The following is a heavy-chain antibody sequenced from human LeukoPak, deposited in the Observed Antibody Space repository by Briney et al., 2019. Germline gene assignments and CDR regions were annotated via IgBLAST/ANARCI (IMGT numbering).Heavy chain of an antibody. Sequence: SETLSLTCTVSGGSMSGYYWSWIRQPPGKGLEWIGYIYYSGSTNYNPSLKSRVTTSVDMSKNQFSLKLSSVTAADTAVYYCARGYGDNSGAFDIWGQGTMVTVSS. J-gene: IGHJ3*02. CDR2: IYYSGST. CDR3: ARGYGDNSGAFDI. V-gene: IGHV4-59*01. D-gene: IGHD4-23*01. CDR1: GGSMSGYY.